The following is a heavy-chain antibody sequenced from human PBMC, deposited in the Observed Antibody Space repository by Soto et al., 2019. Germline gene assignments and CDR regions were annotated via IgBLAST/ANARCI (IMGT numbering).Heavy chain of an antibody. CDR2: IFWDDDK. V-gene: IGHV2-5*02. D-gene: IGHD3-9*01. Sequence: TLVNPTQTLTLTCTLSGFSLSTSGVGVGWIRQPPGKALEWLALIFWDDDKRYSPSLRTRLTITKDTSKNQVVLTMTNMDPVDTATYFCAHHLDWPYYFDNWGQGILVTVSS. CDR1: GFSLSTSGVG. J-gene: IGHJ4*02. CDR3: AHHLDWPYYFDN.